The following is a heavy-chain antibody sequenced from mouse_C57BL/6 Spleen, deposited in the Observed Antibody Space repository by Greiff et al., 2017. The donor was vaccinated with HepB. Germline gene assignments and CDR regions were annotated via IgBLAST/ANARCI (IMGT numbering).Heavy chain of an antibody. Sequence: QVQLQQPGAELVRPGTSVKLSCKASGYTFTSYWMHWVKQRPGQGLEWIGVIDPSDSYTNYNQKFKGKATLTVDTSSSTAYMQLSSLTSEDSAVYYGASLYGSSYGFAYWGQGTLVTVSA. D-gene: IGHD1-1*01. CDR2: IDPSDSYT. CDR1: GYTFTSYW. J-gene: IGHJ3*01. V-gene: IGHV1-59*01. CDR3: ASLYGSSYGFAY.